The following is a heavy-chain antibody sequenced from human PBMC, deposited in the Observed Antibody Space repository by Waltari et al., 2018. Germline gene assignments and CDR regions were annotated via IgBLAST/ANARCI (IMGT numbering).Heavy chain of an antibody. J-gene: IGHJ6*02. D-gene: IGHD6-13*01. CDR1: GDSVSSNSAA. V-gene: IGHV6-1*01. CDR2: TSYRSKWYN. CDR3: ARGAATHYYYYYGMDV. Sequence: QVQLQQSGPGLVKPSQTLSLTCAISGDSVSSNSAAWNWISQSPSRGLEWLGRTSYRSKWYNDYAVSVKSRITLNPDTSKNQFALQLNSVTPEDTAVYYCARGAATHYYYYYGMDVWGQGTTVTVSS.